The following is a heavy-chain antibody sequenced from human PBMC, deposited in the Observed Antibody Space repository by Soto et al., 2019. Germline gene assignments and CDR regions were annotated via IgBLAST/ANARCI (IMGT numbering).Heavy chain of an antibody. CDR3: ARAAIDNWFDP. V-gene: IGHV4-30-2*01. J-gene: IGHJ5*02. CDR1: GGSISSGGYS. D-gene: IGHD2-2*01. CDR2: IYHSGST. Sequence: SETLSLTCAVSGGSISSGGYSWSWIRQPPGKGLEWIGYIYHSGSTYYNPSLKSRVTISVDRSKNQFSLKLSSVTAADTAVYYCARAAIDNWFDPWGQGTLVTVSS.